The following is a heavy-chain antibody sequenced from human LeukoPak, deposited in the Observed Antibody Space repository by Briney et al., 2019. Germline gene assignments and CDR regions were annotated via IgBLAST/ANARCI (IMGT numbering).Heavy chain of an antibody. Sequence: ASVKVSCKASGYTFTGYYMHWVRQAPGQGLEWMGWINPNSGGTNYAQKFQGRVTMTRDTSISTAYMELSRLRSDDTAVDYCXXXXXXXYYDSSADAFDIWGQGTMVTVSS. V-gene: IGHV1-2*02. CDR1: GYTFTGYY. CDR3: XXXXXXXYYDSSADAFDI. J-gene: IGHJ3*02. CDR2: INPNSGGT. D-gene: IGHD3-22*01.